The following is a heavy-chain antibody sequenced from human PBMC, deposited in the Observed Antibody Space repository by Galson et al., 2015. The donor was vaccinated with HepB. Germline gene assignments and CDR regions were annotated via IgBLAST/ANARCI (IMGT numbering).Heavy chain of an antibody. D-gene: IGHD4-11*01. CDR2: ISAYNGNT. V-gene: IGHV1-18*01. J-gene: IGHJ5*02. CDR3: ARSTVTSSSDWFDP. CDR1: GYMFTSYG. Sequence: SVKVSCKASGYMFTSYGINWVRQAPGQGPEWMGLISAYNGNTNYAQKFQGRVTMTTDTSTNTVYMELRSLKSDDTAVHYCARSTVTSSSDWFDPWGQGTLVTVSS.